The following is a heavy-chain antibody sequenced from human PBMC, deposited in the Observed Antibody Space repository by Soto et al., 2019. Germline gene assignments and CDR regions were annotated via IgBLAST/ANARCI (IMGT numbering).Heavy chain of an antibody. V-gene: IGHV3-74*01. Sequence: PGGSLRLSCAASGFTFSSYWMHWVRQAPGKGLVWVSRINSDGSSTSYADSVKGRFTISRDNAKNTLYLQMNSLRAEDTAVYYCARENILTGYYIYYFDYWGQGTLVTVSS. J-gene: IGHJ4*02. D-gene: IGHD3-9*01. CDR2: INSDGSST. CDR1: GFTFSSYW. CDR3: ARENILTGYYIYYFDY.